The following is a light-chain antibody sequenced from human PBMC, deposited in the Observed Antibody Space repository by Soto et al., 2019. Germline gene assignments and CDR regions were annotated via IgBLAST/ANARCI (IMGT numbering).Light chain of an antibody. Sequence: ELVLTQSPGTLSLSPGERATLSCRASQSLTSSYLAWYQQKPGQAPRLLIYGASSRATGIPDMFSGTGSGKDFTLTIRRLEPEDFAVYYGQQYENSPPSYTFGQGTKLEIK. J-gene: IGKJ2*01. CDR3: QQYENSPPSYT. CDR2: GAS. V-gene: IGKV3-20*01. CDR1: QSLTSSY.